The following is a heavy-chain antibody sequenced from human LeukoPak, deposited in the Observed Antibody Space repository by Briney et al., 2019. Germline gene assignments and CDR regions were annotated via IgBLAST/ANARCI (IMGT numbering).Heavy chain of an antibody. CDR2: INPNSGGT. Sequence: ASVKVSCKASGYTFTGYYLHWVRLAPGQGLEWMGWINPNSGGTNYAQKFRGRVTMTRDTSISTAYMELTRLTSDDTAVYYCATVVAVADYFDYWGQGTLVTVSS. D-gene: IGHD6-19*01. CDR1: GYTFTGYY. J-gene: IGHJ4*02. V-gene: IGHV1-2*02. CDR3: ATVVAVADYFDY.